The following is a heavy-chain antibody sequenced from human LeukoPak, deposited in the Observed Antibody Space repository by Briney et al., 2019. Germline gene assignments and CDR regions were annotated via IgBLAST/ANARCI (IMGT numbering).Heavy chain of an antibody. CDR1: GFTFGDHA. J-gene: IGHJ6*04. Sequence: GGSLRLSCTASGFTFGDHAMSWVRQAPGKGLEWVGFIRSKAYGGTTEYAASVKGRFTISRDDSKSIAYLQMNSLKTEDTAVYYCTRGTRGGITMVRGVISPVRYYYGMDVWGKGTTVTVSS. V-gene: IGHV3-49*04. CDR3: TRGTRGGITMVRGVISPVRYYYGMDV. D-gene: IGHD3-10*01. CDR2: IRSKAYGGTT.